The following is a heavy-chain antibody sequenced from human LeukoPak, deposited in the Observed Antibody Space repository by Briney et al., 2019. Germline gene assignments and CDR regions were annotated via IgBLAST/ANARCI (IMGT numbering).Heavy chain of an antibody. Sequence: GGSLRLSCAASGFTFSNAWMSWVRQAPGKGLEWVGRIKSKTDGGTTDYAAPVKGRFTISRDDSKNTLYLQMNSLKTEDTAVYYCTTDHSINYDFWSGFPQDVWGKGTTVTVSS. CDR2: IKSKTDGGTT. CDR3: TTDHSINYDFWSGFPQDV. J-gene: IGHJ6*04. V-gene: IGHV3-15*01. CDR1: GFTFSNAW. D-gene: IGHD3-3*01.